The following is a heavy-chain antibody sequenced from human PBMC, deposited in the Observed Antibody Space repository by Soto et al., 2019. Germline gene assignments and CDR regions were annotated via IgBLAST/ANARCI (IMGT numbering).Heavy chain of an antibody. J-gene: IGHJ6*02. CDR2: IIPISDTA. D-gene: IGHD2-2*01. Sequence: QVQLVQSGAEVKKPGSSVKVSCKASVGTFSSYAISWVRQAPGQGLEWMGGIIPISDTANYAQKFQGRVTITADESTSTAYMELSSLRSEDTAVYYCARSQGSSTSLEIYYSYYYGMDVWGQGTTVTVSS. CDR1: VGTFSSYA. V-gene: IGHV1-69*01. CDR3: ARSQGSSTSLEIYYSYYYGMDV.